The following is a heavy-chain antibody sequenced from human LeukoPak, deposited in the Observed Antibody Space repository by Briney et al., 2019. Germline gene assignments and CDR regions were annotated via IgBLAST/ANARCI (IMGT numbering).Heavy chain of an antibody. D-gene: IGHD6-6*01. J-gene: IGHJ4*02. V-gene: IGHV3-30*02. CDR3: AKSMGSSSPLFDY. Sequence: PGGSLRLSCAASGFTFSSYGMHWVRQAPGKGLEWVAFIRYDGSNKYYADSVKGRFTISRDNSKNTLYLQMNSLRAEDTAVYYCAKSMGSSSPLFDYWGQGTLVTVSS. CDR2: IRYDGSNK. CDR1: GFTFSSYG.